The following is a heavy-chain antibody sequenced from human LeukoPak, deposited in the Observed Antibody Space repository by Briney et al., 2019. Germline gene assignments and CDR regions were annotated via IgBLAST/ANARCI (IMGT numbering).Heavy chain of an antibody. CDR1: GYTFTSYY. CDR2: INPSGGST. Sequence: ASVKLCCKASGYTFTSYYMHWVRQAPGQGLEWMGIINPSGGSTSYAQKFQGRVTMTRDTSTSTVYMELSSLRSEDTAVYYSARAAGAHRNYYYYYGMDVWGQGTTVTVSS. J-gene: IGHJ6*02. V-gene: IGHV1-46*01. D-gene: IGHD1-26*01. CDR3: ARAAGAHRNYYYYYGMDV.